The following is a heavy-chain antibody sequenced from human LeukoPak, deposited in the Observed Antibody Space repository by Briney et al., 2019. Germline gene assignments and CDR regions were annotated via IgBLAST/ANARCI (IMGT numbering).Heavy chain of an antibody. CDR2: ISSSSSYI. Sequence: PGGSLRLSCAASGFTFSSYSMTWVRQAPGKGLEWVSSISSSSSYIYYADSVKGRFTISRDNAKNSLYLQMNSLRAEDTAVYYCARDYYGSGSLFDYWGQGTLVTVSS. CDR1: GFTFSSYS. D-gene: IGHD3-10*01. V-gene: IGHV3-21*01. CDR3: ARDYYGSGSLFDY. J-gene: IGHJ4*02.